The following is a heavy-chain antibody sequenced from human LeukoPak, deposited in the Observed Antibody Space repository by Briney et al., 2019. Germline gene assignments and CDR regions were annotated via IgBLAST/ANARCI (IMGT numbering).Heavy chain of an antibody. CDR3: ARDRSGWYYFDH. CDR1: GFSVSSYG. J-gene: IGHJ4*02. Sequence: GGSLRLSCAASGFSVSSYGFNWVRQAPGRGLEWVSYISTNGTSMYYADSVRGRFTVSRDNAKNSLYLQMNNLRAEDTAVYYCARDRSGWYYFDHWGQGTLVTVSS. CDR2: ISTNGTSM. D-gene: IGHD6-19*01. V-gene: IGHV3-48*03.